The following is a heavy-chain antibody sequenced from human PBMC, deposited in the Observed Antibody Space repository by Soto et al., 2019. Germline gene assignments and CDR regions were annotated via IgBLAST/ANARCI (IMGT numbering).Heavy chain of an antibody. CDR2: IIPVLGAP. Sequence: QVQLVQSGTEVKKPGSSVKVSCKTSGGTFSSFPIAWVRQAPGQVLEWVGGIIPVLGAPSYAQTFQGRVTITADDSTSAAYLELSSLRSDDTAVYFCARDRHYENHTFYYLKYYFDYWGQGTLVTVSS. V-gene: IGHV1-69*01. CDR1: GGTFSSFP. D-gene: IGHD3-22*01. J-gene: IGHJ4*02. CDR3: ARDRHYENHTFYYLKYYFDY.